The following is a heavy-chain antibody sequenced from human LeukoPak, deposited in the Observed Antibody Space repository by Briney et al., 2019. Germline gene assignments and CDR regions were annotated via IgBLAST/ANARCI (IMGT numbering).Heavy chain of an antibody. D-gene: IGHD3-10*01. CDR2: INPNRGGT. CDR1: GYTFTGYY. J-gene: IGHJ4*02. Sequence: ASVKVSCKASGYTFTGYYMHWVRQAPGQGLEGMGWINPNRGGTKYAQKFQGRVTMTRDTSITTAYMELSRLRSDDTALYYCARDRREVYKYGSGTFKFGENFFDSWGQGTLVTVSS. CDR3: ARDRREVYKYGSGTFKFGENFFDS. V-gene: IGHV1-2*02.